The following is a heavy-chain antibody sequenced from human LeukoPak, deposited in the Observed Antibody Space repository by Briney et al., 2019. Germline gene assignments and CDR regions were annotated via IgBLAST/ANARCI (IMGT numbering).Heavy chain of an antibody. Sequence: GRSLRPSCAVSAFTFSSYSMNCVRQAPGNVLEWVSYISSSSNTIYYADSVKGRFTISRDNAKNSLYLQMNSLRAEDTAVYYCASAADYDILTGYLVWGQGTLVTVSS. CDR2: ISSSSNTI. CDR1: AFTFSSYS. J-gene: IGHJ4*02. V-gene: IGHV3-48*01. CDR3: ASAADYDILTGYLV. D-gene: IGHD3-9*01.